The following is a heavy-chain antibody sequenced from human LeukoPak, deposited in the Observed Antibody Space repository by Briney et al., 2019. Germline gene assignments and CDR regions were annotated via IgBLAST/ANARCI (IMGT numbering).Heavy chain of an antibody. D-gene: IGHD3-10*01. Sequence: PGGSLRLSCAASGFTFSSYGMHWVRQAPGKGLEWVAVISYDGSNKYYADSVKGRFTISRDNSKNTLYLQMNSLRAEDTAVYYCARDKVTMVPGEVLDYWGQGTLVTVSS. CDR1: GFTFSSYG. CDR2: ISYDGSNK. V-gene: IGHV3-30*03. J-gene: IGHJ4*02. CDR3: ARDKVTMVPGEVLDY.